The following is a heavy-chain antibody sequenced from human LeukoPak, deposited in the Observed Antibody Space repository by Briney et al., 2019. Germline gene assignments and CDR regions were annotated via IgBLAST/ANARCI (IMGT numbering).Heavy chain of an antibody. J-gene: IGHJ6*02. Sequence: PGGSLRLSCAASGFTFSDYAMNWVRQAPGKGLYWVSTISGSGNSTYYADSVKGRFTISRDNAKNSLYLQINSLRAEDTAVYYCAREPPNYYYYGMDVWGQGTTVTVSS. V-gene: IGHV3-21*01. CDR2: ISGSGNST. CDR1: GFTFSDYA. CDR3: AREPPNYYYYGMDV.